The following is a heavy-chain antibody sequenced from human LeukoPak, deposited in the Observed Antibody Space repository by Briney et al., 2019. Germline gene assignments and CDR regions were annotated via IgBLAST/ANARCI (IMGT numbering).Heavy chain of an antibody. CDR2: INPSGGST. CDR3: ARDLEGTGSGSYYRASMDV. Sequence: ASVKVSCKASGYTFTSYYMHWVRQAPGQGLEWMGIINPSGGSTSYAQKFQGRVTITRDTSTSTVYMELSSLRSEDTAVYYCARDLEGTGSGSYYRASMDVWGKGTTVTVSS. V-gene: IGHV1-46*01. D-gene: IGHD3-10*01. J-gene: IGHJ6*04. CDR1: GYTFTSYY.